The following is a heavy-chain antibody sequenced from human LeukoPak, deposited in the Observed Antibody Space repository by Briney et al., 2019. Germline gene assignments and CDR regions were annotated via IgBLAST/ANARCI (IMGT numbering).Heavy chain of an antibody. CDR2: IYPGDSDT. D-gene: IGHD4-17*01. CDR1: GYSFTSYW. J-gene: IGHJ6*03. V-gene: IGHV5-51*01. Sequence: GESLKISCKGSGYSFTSYWIGWVRQMPGKGLEWMGIIYPGDSDTRYSPSFQGQVTISADKSISTDYLQWSSLKASDTAMYYCARQDYGDYGLAYYMDVWGKGTTVTVSS. CDR3: ARQDYGDYGLAYYMDV.